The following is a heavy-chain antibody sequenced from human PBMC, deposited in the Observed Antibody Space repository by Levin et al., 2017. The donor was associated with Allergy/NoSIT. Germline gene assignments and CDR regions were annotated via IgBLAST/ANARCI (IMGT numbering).Heavy chain of an antibody. J-gene: IGHJ6*02. CDR1: GFPFGSWA. V-gene: IGHV1-3*01. CDR2: VSGGSGHV. CDR3: ARDLESCRYIDWLSRRGVYRGLDV. D-gene: IGHD3-9*01. Sequence: GESLKISCTASGFPFGSWAIHWVRQAPGQRLEWVGWVSGGSGHVESSEDFRGRLTITRDTSARTAYMERSSLGSEDTAVYYGARDLESCRYIDWLSRRGVYRGLDVWGQGTTVTVSS.